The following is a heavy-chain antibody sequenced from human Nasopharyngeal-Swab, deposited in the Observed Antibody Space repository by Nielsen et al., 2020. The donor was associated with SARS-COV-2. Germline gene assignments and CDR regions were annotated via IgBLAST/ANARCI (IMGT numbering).Heavy chain of an antibody. D-gene: IGHD2-2*01. Sequence: GESLKISCAASGFTFSNFAMSWVRQAPGKGLEWVSVISGDSDSTYYTDSVRGRFTISRDNAKNSLYLQMNSLRAEDTALYYCAKDPSSTSNNYFDYWGQGTLVTVSS. CDR1: GFTFSNFA. CDR2: ISGDSDST. V-gene: IGHV3-23*01. J-gene: IGHJ4*02. CDR3: AKDPSSTSNNYFDY.